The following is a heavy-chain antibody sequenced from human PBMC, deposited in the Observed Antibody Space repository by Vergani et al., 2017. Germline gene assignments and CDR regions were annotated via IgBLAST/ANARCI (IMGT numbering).Heavy chain of an antibody. D-gene: IGHD4-17*01. CDR3: ARSGGRHTVTTAANY. CDR2: ISYDGSNK. Sequence: QVQLVESGGGVVQPGRSLRLSCAASGFTFSSYGMHWVRQAPGKGLEWVAVISYDGSNKYYADSVKGRFTISRDNSKNTLYLQMNSLRAEDTAVFYCARSGGRHTVTTAANYWSQGTLVTVSS. CDR1: GFTFSSYG. V-gene: IGHV3-30*03. J-gene: IGHJ4*02.